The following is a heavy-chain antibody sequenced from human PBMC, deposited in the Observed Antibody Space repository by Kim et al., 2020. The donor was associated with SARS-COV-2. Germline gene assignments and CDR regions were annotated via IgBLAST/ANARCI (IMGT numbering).Heavy chain of an antibody. J-gene: IGHJ6*01. CDR3: SRGGSGSA. Sequence: SETLSLTCTVSGGSISSYCWSWVRQRPGPGLGWIGNGYYSGSTNYNYYLTRRSPISVATSTTKFSLTLSSMTATDAAASFYSRGGSGSAWG. V-gene: IGHV4-59*01. D-gene: IGHD5-12*01. CDR2: GYYSGST. CDR1: GGSISSYC.